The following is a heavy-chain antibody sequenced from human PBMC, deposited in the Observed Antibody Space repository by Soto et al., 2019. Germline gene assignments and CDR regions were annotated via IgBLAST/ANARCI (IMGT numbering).Heavy chain of an antibody. CDR3: AKDSALRH. V-gene: IGHV3-30*18. Sequence: GGSLRLSCTVSAVSEFSFSDQYMDWVRQAPGKGLEWVAVISYDGSNKYYADSVKGRFTISRDNSKNTLYLQMNSLRAEDTAVYYCAKDSALRHWGQGTLVTVSS. CDR1: AVSEFSFSDQY. J-gene: IGHJ4*02. CDR2: ISYDGSNK.